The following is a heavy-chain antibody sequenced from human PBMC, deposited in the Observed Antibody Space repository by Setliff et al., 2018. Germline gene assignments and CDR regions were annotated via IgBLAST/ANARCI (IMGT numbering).Heavy chain of an antibody. D-gene: IGHD3-16*01. CDR1: GGSISSYY. CDR3: ARLRGAFDY. Sequence: SETLSLTCTVSGGSISSYYWSWIRQPPGKRLEWIGYIYYRGSTNYNPSLESRVTISVDTSKNQFSLRLNSATSADTAVYYRARLRGAFDYWGQGTLVTVSS. V-gene: IGHV4-59*01. J-gene: IGHJ4*02. CDR2: IYYRGST.